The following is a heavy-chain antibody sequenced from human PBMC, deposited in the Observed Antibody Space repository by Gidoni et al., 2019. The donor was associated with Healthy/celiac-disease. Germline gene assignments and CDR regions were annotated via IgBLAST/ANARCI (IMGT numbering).Heavy chain of an antibody. CDR1: GFTFSSYS. D-gene: IGHD2-2*01. CDR2: ISSSSSYI. Sequence: EVQLVESGGGLVKPGGSLRLSCAASGFTFSSYSMNWGRQAPGKGLEWVSSISSSSSYIYYADSVKGRFTISRDNAKNSLYLQMNSLRAEDTAVYYCARMYCSSTSCYRAAFDIWGQGTMVTVSS. CDR3: ARMYCSSTSCYRAAFDI. J-gene: IGHJ3*02. V-gene: IGHV3-21*01.